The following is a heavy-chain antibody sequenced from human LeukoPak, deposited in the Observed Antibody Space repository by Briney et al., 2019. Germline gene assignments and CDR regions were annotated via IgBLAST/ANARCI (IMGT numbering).Heavy chain of an antibody. D-gene: IGHD3-3*01. V-gene: IGHV3-33*01. Sequence: PGGSLRLSCAGSGFIFSNYGIYWVRQAPGKGLEWVAAIWYDGSKQLYIDSVKGRFTISRDDSKNTVFLQMNSLRAEDTAVYYCARDFVDFWSGFLNAFDIWGQGTMVTVSS. CDR3: ARDFVDFWSGFLNAFDI. CDR2: IWYDGSKQ. CDR1: GFIFSNYG. J-gene: IGHJ3*02.